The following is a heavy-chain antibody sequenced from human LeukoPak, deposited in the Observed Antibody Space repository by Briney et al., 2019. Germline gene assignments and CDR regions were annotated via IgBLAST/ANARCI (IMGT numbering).Heavy chain of an antibody. V-gene: IGHV1-8*01. D-gene: IGHD3-10*01. CDR3: ATLRGFGPLPSSYYYYYGVDV. Sequence: GASVKVSCKASGYTFTSYDINWVRQATGQGLEWMGWMNPNSGNTGYAQKFQGRVTMTRNTSISTAYMELSSLRSEDTAVYYCATLRGFGPLPSSYYYYYGVDVWGQGTTVTVSS. J-gene: IGHJ6*02. CDR2: MNPNSGNT. CDR1: GYTFTSYD.